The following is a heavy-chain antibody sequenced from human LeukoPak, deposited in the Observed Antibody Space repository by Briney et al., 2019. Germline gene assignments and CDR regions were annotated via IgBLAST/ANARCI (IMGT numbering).Heavy chain of an antibody. J-gene: IGHJ3*02. CDR1: GFTFSSYS. D-gene: IGHD1-26*01. V-gene: IGHV3-21*01. Sequence: PGGSLRLSCAASGFTFSSYSMDWVRQARGKGLEWVSSISSSSSYIYYADSVKGRFNISSHNAKNSLYLQRNSLRAEDTAVYCCARDVVGATGAFDICGQGTMGTVSS. CDR2: ISSSSSYI. CDR3: ARDVVGATGAFDI.